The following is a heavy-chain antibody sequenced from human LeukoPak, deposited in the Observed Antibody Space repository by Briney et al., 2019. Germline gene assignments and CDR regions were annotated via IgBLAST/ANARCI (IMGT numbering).Heavy chain of an antibody. CDR1: GFTFSSYS. V-gene: IGHV3-48*01. D-gene: IGHD3-16*02. CDR3: ARDGRAFGGVFVMRY. CDR2: ISSSSSTI. J-gene: IGHJ4*02. Sequence: GGSLRLSCAASGFTFSSYSMNWVRQAPGKGLEWVSYISSSSSTIYYADSVKGRFTISRDNAKNSLYLQMNSLRAEDTAVYYCARDGRAFGGVFVMRYWGQGTLVTVSS.